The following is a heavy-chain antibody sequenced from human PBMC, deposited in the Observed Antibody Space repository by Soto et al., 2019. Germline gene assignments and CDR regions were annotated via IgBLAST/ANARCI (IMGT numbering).Heavy chain of an antibody. J-gene: IGHJ5*02. CDR2: IYWDDDK. CDR1: GFSLTATGVG. CDR3: VLSSAAGTWGWFDP. Sequence: QITLKESGPTLLKTTQTLTLTCTVSGFSLTATGVGVGWIRQPPGKALEWLALIYWDDDKRYSPSLNNRVTITRDTSKHQVVLTISHMNTLYTATYYCVLSSAAGTWGWFDPLGQGTLVTDTS. V-gene: IGHV2-5*02. D-gene: IGHD6-13*01.